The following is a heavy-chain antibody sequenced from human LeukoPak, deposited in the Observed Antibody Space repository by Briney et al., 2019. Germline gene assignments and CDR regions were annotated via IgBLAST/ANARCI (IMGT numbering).Heavy chain of an antibody. Sequence: SETLSLTCTVSGGSISSGGYYWSWIRQHPGKGLEWIGYIYYSGSTYYNPSLKSRVTISVDTSKNQFSLKLSSVTAADTAVYYCAGGIAVADYYFDYWGQGTLVTVSS. J-gene: IGHJ4*02. CDR3: AGGIAVADYYFDY. CDR1: GGSISSGGYY. D-gene: IGHD6-19*01. V-gene: IGHV4-31*03. CDR2: IYYSGST.